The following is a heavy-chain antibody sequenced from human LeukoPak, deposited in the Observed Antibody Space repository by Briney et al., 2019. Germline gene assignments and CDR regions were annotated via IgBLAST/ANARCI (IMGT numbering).Heavy chain of an antibody. V-gene: IGHV3-21*01. CDR3: GRDANSYSPFDI. CDR1: EFTFSRYS. Sequence: ARALTLSCPASEFTFSRYSMNWVRQPPGNGLEWVSSTRSSISYISYADSVKGRRTIPTDNAKNSLYLQMTSMRTADTAMYYCGRDANSYSPFDIWGQGRMVTVCS. D-gene: IGHD2-15*01. CDR2: TRSSISYI. J-gene: IGHJ3*02.